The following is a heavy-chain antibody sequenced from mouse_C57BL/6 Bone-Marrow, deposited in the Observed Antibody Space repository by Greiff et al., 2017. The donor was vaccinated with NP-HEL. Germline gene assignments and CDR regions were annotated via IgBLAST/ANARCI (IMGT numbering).Heavy chain of an antibody. J-gene: IGHJ4*01. V-gene: IGHV8-8*01. Sequence: QVQLKESGPGILQPSQTLSLTCSFSGFSLSTFGMGVGWIRQPSGKGLEWLAHIWWVDDKYYNPALKSRLTISKDTSKNPVFLKIANVDTADTATYYCARMATVDSMDYWGQGTSVTVSS. CDR2: IWWVDDK. CDR3: ARMATVDSMDY. D-gene: IGHD1-1*01. CDR1: GFSLSTFGMG.